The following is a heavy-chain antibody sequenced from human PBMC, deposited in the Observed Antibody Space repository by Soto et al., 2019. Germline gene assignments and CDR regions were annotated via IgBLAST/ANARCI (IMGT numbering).Heavy chain of an antibody. J-gene: IGHJ4*02. D-gene: IGHD6-6*01. CDR1: GFTFSSYA. Sequence: EVQLLESGGGLVQSGGSLRLSWAASGFTFSSYAMSWVRQAPGKGLEWFSGISGSGVSTYYADSVKGRFTISRDNSKSTLYLQMNSLRAEATAVYYCAKDRERIATRSIDYWGQGTLVTVSS. CDR2: ISGSGVST. CDR3: AKDRERIATRSIDY. V-gene: IGHV3-23*01.